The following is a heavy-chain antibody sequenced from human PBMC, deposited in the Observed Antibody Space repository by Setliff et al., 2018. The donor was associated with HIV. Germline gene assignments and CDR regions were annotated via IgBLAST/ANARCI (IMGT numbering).Heavy chain of an antibody. Sequence: SETLSLTCTVSGGSISSYYWNWIRQPAGKGLEWIGRIYTSGSTNYNPSLKSRVTISVDTSKNQFSLKLTSVTAADTAIYYCLRETGVNVAADGRGYHTFDFWGRGTMVTVSS. CDR1: GGSISSYY. CDR2: IYTSGST. J-gene: IGHJ3*01. CDR3: LRETGVNVAADGRGYHTFDF. V-gene: IGHV4-4*07. D-gene: IGHD2-8*02.